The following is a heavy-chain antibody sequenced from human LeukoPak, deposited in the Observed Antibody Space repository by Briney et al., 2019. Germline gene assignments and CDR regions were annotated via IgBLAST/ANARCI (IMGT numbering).Heavy chain of an antibody. Sequence: SQTLSLTCTVSGGSISSGSYYWSWIWQPAGKGLEWIGRIYTSGSTNYNPSLKSRVTISVDTSKNQFSLKLSSVTAADTAVYYCARNDYYDSSGIDYWGQGTLVTVSS. V-gene: IGHV4-61*02. CDR2: IYTSGST. CDR1: GGSISSGSYY. CDR3: ARNDYYDSSGIDY. D-gene: IGHD3-22*01. J-gene: IGHJ4*02.